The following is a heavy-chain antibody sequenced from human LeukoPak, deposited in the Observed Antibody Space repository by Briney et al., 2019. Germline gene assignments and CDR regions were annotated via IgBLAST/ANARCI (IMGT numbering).Heavy chain of an antibody. CDR1: GFTVSSNY. D-gene: IGHD2-15*01. V-gene: IGHV3-53*01. CDR2: IYSGGST. CDR3: ARDRCSGRSCYKDY. J-gene: IGHJ4*02. Sequence: GGSLRLSCAATGFTVSSNYMSWVRQAPGKGLEWVSVIYSGGSTYYADSVKGRFTISRHNSKNTLYLQMNSLRAEDTAVYYCARDRCSGRSCYKDYWGQGTLVTVSS.